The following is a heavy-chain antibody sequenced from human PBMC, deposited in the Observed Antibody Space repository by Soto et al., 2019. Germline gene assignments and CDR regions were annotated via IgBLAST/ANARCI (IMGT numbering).Heavy chain of an antibody. Sequence: SETLSLICTVSGGSISNFYWSWIRQSPGKGLEWMGYVSYSGSTNYNPSLKSRVTISVDSTNNRFYLRLDYVTAADTAIYYCAREDYFDSGGFPVWGQGTLVTVSS. CDR2: VSYSGST. J-gene: IGHJ4*02. CDR3: AREDYFDSGGFPV. V-gene: IGHV4-59*01. CDR1: GGSISNFY. D-gene: IGHD3-22*01.